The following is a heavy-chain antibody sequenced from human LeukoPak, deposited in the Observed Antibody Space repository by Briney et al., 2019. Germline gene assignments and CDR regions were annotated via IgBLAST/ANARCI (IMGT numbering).Heavy chain of an antibody. Sequence: GGSLRLSCAASGFTFSHYGMHWVRQAPGKGLEWVAVISYEGCNKRYADSVKGRFTIARDNSKHMLYLEMNSMRADDTAVYYCARTEELSVGYFQHWGQGTLVTVSS. D-gene: IGHD3-16*02. CDR1: GFTFSHYG. CDR3: ARTEELSVGYFQH. V-gene: IGHV3-30*03. CDR2: ISYEGCNK. J-gene: IGHJ1*01.